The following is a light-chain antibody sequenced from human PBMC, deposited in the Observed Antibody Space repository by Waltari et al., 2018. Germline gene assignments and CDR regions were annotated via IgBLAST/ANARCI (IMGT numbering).Light chain of an antibody. CDR3: SSYAGSNNFVL. J-gene: IGLJ2*01. CDR1: SSDVGGYDY. Sequence: QSALTQPPSASGSPGQSVTISCTGTSSDVGGYDYVSWYQQHPGKAPKRIIVEVIKWPSGVLDRFSGSKAGNTASLTISGLQPEDEAYYYCSSYAGSNNFVLFGGGTKLTVL. V-gene: IGLV2-8*01. CDR2: EVI.